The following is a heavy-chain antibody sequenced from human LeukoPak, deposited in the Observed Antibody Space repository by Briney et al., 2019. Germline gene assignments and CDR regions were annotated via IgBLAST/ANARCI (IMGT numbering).Heavy chain of an antibody. Sequence: SETLSLTCTVSGGSITTSTYYWAWIRQPPGKGLEWIGSIYSSGSTYYNPSLKSRVTISVDTSKNQSSLNLSSVTAADTAVYYCARDRKYYYHMDVWGKGTTVTVSS. V-gene: IGHV4-39*07. CDR2: IYSSGST. CDR1: GGSITTSTYY. J-gene: IGHJ6*04. CDR3: ARDRKYYYHMDV. D-gene: IGHD1-14*01.